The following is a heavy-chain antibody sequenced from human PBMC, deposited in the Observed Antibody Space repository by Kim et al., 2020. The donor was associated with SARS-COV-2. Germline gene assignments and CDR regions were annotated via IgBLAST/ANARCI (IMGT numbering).Heavy chain of an antibody. Sequence: GGSLRLSCAASGFTFSSYAMHWVRQAPGKGLEWVAVIWYDGSNKYYADSVKGRFTISRDNSKNTLYLQMNSLRAEDTAVYYCAKIPLDYYDSSGSADYWGQGTLVTVSS. D-gene: IGHD3-22*01. V-gene: IGHV3-33*06. CDR3: AKIPLDYYDSSGSADY. CDR1: GFTFSSYA. J-gene: IGHJ4*02. CDR2: IWYDGSNK.